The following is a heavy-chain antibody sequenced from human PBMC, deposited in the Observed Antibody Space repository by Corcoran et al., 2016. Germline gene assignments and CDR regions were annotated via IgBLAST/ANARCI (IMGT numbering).Heavy chain of an antibody. Sequence: EVQLVESGGGLVKPGGSLRLSCAASGFTFSNAWMNWVRQAPGKGLEWVGRIKSKTDGGTTDYAAPVKGRFTISRDDSKNTLYLQMNSLKTDDTAVYYCTTDGSLTTVPFYYYYGMDVWGQGTTVTVSS. D-gene: IGHD4-17*01. V-gene: IGHV3-15*07. CDR3: TTDGSLTTVPFYYYYGMDV. CDR1: GFTFSNAW. CDR2: IKSKTDGGTT. J-gene: IGHJ6*02.